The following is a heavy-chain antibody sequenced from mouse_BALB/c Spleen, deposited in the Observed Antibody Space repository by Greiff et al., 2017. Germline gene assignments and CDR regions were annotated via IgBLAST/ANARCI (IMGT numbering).Heavy chain of an antibody. D-gene: IGHD1-1*01. CDR2: ISSGGRT. CDR3: TRNLYGSRRDYYAMDY. V-gene: IGHV5-6-5*01. J-gene: IGHJ4*01. Sequence: DVMLVESGGGLVKPGGSLKLSCAASGFTFSRYAMSWVRQTPEKRLEWVASISSGGRTYYPDSVKGRFTISRDNARNILYLQMSSLRSEDTAMYYCTRNLYGSRRDYYAMDYWGQGTSVTVSS. CDR1: GFTFSRYA.